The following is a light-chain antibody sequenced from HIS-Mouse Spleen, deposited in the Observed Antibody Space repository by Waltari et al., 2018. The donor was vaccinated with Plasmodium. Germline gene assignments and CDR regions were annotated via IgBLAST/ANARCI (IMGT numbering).Light chain of an antibody. Sequence: QSALTQPASVSGSPGQSITISCTGTSRHVGSYNLVSWYHQHPGKAPKLMIYEGSKRPSGVSNRFSGSKSGNTASLTISGLQAEDEADYYCCSYAGSSTYVFGTGTKVTVL. CDR1: SRHVGSYNL. CDR2: EGS. J-gene: IGLJ1*01. V-gene: IGLV2-23*01. CDR3: CSYAGSSTYV.